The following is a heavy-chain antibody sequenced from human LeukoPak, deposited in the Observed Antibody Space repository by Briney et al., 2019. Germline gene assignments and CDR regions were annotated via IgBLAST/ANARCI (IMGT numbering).Heavy chain of an antibody. CDR3: ARDRPVDTDSFFDY. V-gene: IGHV7-4-1*02. CDR1: GYTFTSYA. D-gene: IGHD5-18*01. Sequence: GASVKVSCKASGYTFTSYAMNWVRQAPGQGLEWMGWINTNTGNPTYAQGFTGRFVFSVDTSVSTAYLQISSLKAEDTAVYYCARDRPVDTDSFFDYWGQGTLVTVSS. CDR2: INTNTGNP. J-gene: IGHJ4*02.